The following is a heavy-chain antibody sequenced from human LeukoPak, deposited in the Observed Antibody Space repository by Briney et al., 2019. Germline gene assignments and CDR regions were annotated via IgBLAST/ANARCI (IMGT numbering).Heavy chain of an antibody. V-gene: IGHV4-39*01. CDR2: IYYSGST. Sequence: SETLSLTCTVSGGSISSSSYYWGWIRQPPGKGLEWIGSIYYSGSTYYNPSLKSRVTISVDTSKNQFSLKLSSVTAADTAVYYCARVVAVAGKGWFDPWGQGTLVTVSS. CDR1: GGSISSSSYY. J-gene: IGHJ5*02. D-gene: IGHD6-19*01. CDR3: ARVVAVAGKGWFDP.